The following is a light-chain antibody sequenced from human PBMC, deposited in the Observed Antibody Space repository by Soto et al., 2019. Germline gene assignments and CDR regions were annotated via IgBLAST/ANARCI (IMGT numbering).Light chain of an antibody. V-gene: IGLV1-47*01. CDR1: SSNIGSNY. CDR2: RNN. J-gene: IGLJ3*02. CDR3: AAWDDSLSGWV. Sequence: QSVLTQPPSASGTPGQRVTISCSGSSSNIGSNYVYWYQQLPGTAPKLLIYRNNQRPSGVPDRFSGSKSGTSASLAISGLRSEDEADYYCAAWDDSLSGWVFGGWTQLTVL.